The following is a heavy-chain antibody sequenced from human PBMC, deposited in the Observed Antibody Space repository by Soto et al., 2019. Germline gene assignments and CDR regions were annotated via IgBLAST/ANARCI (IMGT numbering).Heavy chain of an antibody. D-gene: IGHD2-8*01. CDR3: ARDYASVFDP. Sequence: PSETLSLTCTVSGGSISGHYWTWIRQPPGKGLEWLGYVYYTGRTNYNPSVHSRITISVDTSKNQFSLKLTSVTAADTAVYYCARDYASVFDPWGQGTLVTVYS. CDR1: GGSISGHY. J-gene: IGHJ5*02. V-gene: IGHV4-59*11. CDR2: VYYTGRT.